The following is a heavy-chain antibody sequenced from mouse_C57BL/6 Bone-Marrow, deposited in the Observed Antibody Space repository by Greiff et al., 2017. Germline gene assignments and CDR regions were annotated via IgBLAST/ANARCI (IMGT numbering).Heavy chain of an antibody. CDR1: GYTFTSYW. CDR3: ARWNYYGSTIDY. Sequence: QVQLQQSGAELVKPGASVKLSCKASGYTFTSYWMHWVKQRPGQGLEWIGMIHPNSGSTNYNEKFTSKATLTVDKSSSTAYMQLSSLSSEDSAVYYCARWNYYGSTIDYWGQGTTLTVSS. V-gene: IGHV1-64*01. CDR2: IHPNSGST. D-gene: IGHD1-1*01. J-gene: IGHJ2*01.